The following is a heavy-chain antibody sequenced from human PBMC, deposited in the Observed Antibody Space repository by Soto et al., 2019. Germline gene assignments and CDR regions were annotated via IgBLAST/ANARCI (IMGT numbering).Heavy chain of an antibody. D-gene: IGHD2-2*01. CDR2: IYYSGST. CDR3: ERENVPAAAIDY. V-gene: IGHV4-31*03. CDR1: GGSISSGGYY. Sequence: SETLSLTCTVSGGSISSGGYYWSWIRQHPGKGLEWIGYIYYSGSTYYNPSLKSRVTISVDTSKNQFSLKLSSVTAADTAVYYCERENVPAAAIDYWGQGTLVTVSS. J-gene: IGHJ4*02.